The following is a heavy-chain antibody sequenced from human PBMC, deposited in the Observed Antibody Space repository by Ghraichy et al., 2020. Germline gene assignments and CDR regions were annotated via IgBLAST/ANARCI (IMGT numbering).Heavy chain of an antibody. J-gene: IGHJ4*02. CDR2: ISWNSGSI. CDR1: GFTFDDYA. V-gene: IGHV3-9*01. Sequence: SLNISCAASGFTFDDYAMHWVRQAPGKGLEWVSGISWNSGSIGYADSVKGRFTISRDNAKNSLYLQMNSLRAEDTALYYCAKEKGDYWGQGTLVTVSS. CDR3: AKEKGDY.